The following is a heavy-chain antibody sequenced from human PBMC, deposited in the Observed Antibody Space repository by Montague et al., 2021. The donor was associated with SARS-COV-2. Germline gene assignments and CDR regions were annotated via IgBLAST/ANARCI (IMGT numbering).Heavy chain of an antibody. D-gene: IGHD3-10*01. Sequence: SETLSLTCAVYGGSFSGYYWSWIRQPPGKGLEWIGEINHSGSTNYNPSLKSRVTISVDTYKNKFSLKLSSVTAADTATYYCAMGRVRGLLVGYYYYGMDVWGQGTPVTVSS. CDR1: GGSFSGYY. CDR3: AMGRVRGLLVGYYYYGMDV. V-gene: IGHV4-34*01. CDR2: INHSGST. J-gene: IGHJ6*02.